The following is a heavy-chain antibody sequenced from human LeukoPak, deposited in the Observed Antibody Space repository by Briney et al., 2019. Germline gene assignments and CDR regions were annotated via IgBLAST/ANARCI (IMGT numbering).Heavy chain of an antibody. D-gene: IGHD2-21*02. J-gene: IGHJ5*02. Sequence: SETLSLTCAVYGGSLSGYYWTWVRQPPGKGLEWTGEISHSGDANYSPSLKSRVTISLDRSTNYFSLKMTSMTAADTAVYYCARDPGMVTKANRFDPWGQGTLVTVSS. V-gene: IGHV4-34*01. CDR2: ISHSGDA. CDR1: GGSLSGYY. CDR3: ARDPGMVTKANRFDP.